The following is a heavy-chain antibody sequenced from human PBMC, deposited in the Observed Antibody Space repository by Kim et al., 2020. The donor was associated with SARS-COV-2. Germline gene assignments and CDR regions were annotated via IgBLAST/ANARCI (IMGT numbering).Heavy chain of an antibody. CDR1: GFTVSSSF. Sequence: GGSLRLSCTVSGFTVSSSFMNWVRQATGKGLEWVSVIYTGGQTYYADSVKGRFSISRDKSKNTLYLQMDSLRVEDTAVYYCAKYEATPSRDGYKFD. D-gene: IGHD5-12*01. J-gene: IGHJ5*01. CDR3: AKYEATPSRDGYKFD. V-gene: IGHV3-53*05. CDR2: IYTGGQT.